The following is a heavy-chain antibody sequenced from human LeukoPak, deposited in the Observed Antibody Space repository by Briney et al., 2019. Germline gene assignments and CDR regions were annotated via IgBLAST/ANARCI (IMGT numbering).Heavy chain of an antibody. Sequence: SETLSLPCTVSGGSISSYYWSWIRQPAGKGLEWIGRIYTSGSTNYNPSLKSRVTMSVHTSKNQFSLKLSSVTAADTAVYYCARYGYSYGPTSFDYWGQGTLVTVSS. D-gene: IGHD5-18*01. CDR1: GGSISSYY. V-gene: IGHV4-4*07. CDR3: ARYGYSYGPTSFDY. J-gene: IGHJ4*02. CDR2: IYTSGST.